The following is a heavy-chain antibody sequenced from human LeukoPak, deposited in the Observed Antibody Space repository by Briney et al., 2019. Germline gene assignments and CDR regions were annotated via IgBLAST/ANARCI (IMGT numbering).Heavy chain of an antibody. Sequence: ASVKVSCKASGYTFTGYYMHWVRQAPGQGLEWMGWINPNSGGTNYAQKFQGRVTMTRDTSTSTAYMELSSQRSEDIDVYYCATPQGGIYYPEGYWGPGTLVTVSS. J-gene: IGHJ4*02. V-gene: IGHV1-2*02. CDR1: GYTFTGYY. CDR2: INPNSGGT. D-gene: IGHD1-26*01. CDR3: ATPQGGIYYPEGY.